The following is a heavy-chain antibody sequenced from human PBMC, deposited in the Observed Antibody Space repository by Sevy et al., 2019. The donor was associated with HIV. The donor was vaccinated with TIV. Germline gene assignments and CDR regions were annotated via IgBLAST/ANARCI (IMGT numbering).Heavy chain of an antibody. CDR1: GFILSDYY. D-gene: IGHD4-17*01. CDR3: ARHHVKDGDLGDYYYAMDV. CDR2: ISGSGDDTI. J-gene: IGHJ6*02. Sequence: GGSLRLSCAASGFILSDYYMSCVRQAPGKGLEWVSYISGSGDDTIYYADSVKGRFTISRDNTKNSLYLQMNSLRAEDTAVYYCARHHVKDGDLGDYYYAMDVWGQGTTVTVSS. V-gene: IGHV3-11*01.